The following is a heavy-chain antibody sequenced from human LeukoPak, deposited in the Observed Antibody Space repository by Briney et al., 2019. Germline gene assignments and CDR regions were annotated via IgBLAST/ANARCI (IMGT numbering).Heavy chain of an antibody. CDR3: ARGSYYCSGGSCYSGYFDY. CDR2: VSAYNGNT. CDR1: GYTFTSYG. V-gene: IGHV1-18*01. J-gene: IGHJ4*02. Sequence: ASVKVSCKASGYTFTSYGISWVRQAPGQGLEWMGWVSAYNGNTNYAQKLQGRVTMTTDTSTSTAYMELRSLRSDDTAVYYCARGSYYCSGGSCYSGYFDYWGQGTLVTVSS. D-gene: IGHD2-15*01.